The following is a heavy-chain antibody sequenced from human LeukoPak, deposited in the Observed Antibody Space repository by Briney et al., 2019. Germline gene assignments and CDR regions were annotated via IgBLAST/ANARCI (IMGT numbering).Heavy chain of an antibody. V-gene: IGHV4-38-2*02. CDR2: IYHSGST. J-gene: IGHJ5*02. CDR3: ARAGFGDFKFDP. CDR1: GYSISGGYY. D-gene: IGHD3-10*01. Sequence: PSETLSLTCTVSGYSISGGYYWGWIRQPPGKGLEWIGSIYHSGSTYYNPSLKSRVTISVDTSKNQFSLKLSSVTAADTAVYYCARAGFGDFKFDPWGQGTLVTVSS.